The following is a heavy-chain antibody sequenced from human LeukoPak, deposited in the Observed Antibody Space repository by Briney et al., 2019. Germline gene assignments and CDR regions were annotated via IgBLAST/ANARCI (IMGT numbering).Heavy chain of an antibody. D-gene: IGHD2/OR15-2a*01. CDR2: INPDGIKR. CDR1: GLTFSSSW. V-gene: IGHV3-7*01. Sequence: GGSLRLSCAVSGLTFSSSWMDWVRQAPGKGLKWVASINPDGIKRYSADSVKGRFTISRDNARNSLYLQMDSLRVEDTAFYYCARDLAFSRLDYWGQGVLVTVSS. J-gene: IGHJ4*02. CDR3: ARDLAFSRLDY.